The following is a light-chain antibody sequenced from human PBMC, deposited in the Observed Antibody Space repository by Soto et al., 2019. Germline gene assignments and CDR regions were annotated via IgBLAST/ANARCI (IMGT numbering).Light chain of an antibody. CDR1: QSVSSN. V-gene: IGKV3-20*01. CDR2: GAS. Sequence: EIVMTQSPATLSLSPGERATLSCRASQSVSSNLAWYQQKPGQAPRLLIYGASSRATGIPDRFSGSGYGTDFTLTISRLEPEDFAVYYCQQYGSSPITFGQGTRLEIK. J-gene: IGKJ5*01. CDR3: QQYGSSPIT.